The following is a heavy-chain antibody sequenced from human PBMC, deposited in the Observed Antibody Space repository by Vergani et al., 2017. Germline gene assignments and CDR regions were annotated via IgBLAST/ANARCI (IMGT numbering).Heavy chain of an antibody. D-gene: IGHD3-10*01. V-gene: IGHV3-15*01. CDR1: GFTFSSYS. J-gene: IGHJ6*03. Sequence: EVQLVESGGGLVKPGGSLRLSCAASGFTFSSYSMNWVRQAPGKGLEWVGRIKSKTDGGTTDYAAPVKGRFTISRDDSKNTLYLQMNSLKTEDTAVYYCTTDPRSIWFGEPELYYMDVWGKGTTVTVSS. CDR2: IKSKTDGGTT. CDR3: TTDPRSIWFGEPELYYMDV.